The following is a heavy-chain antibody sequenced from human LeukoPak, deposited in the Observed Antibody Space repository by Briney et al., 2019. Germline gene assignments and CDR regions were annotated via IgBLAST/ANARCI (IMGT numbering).Heavy chain of an antibody. CDR2: IYYSGST. Sequence: SETLSLTCTVSGGSVSSGSYYWSWIRQPPGKRLEWIGYIYYSGSTNYNPSLKSRVTISVDTSKNQFSLKLSSVTAADTAVYYCAIVATMTGRWFDPWGQGTLVTVSS. CDR1: GGSVSSGSYY. D-gene: IGHD5-12*01. J-gene: IGHJ5*02. V-gene: IGHV4-61*01. CDR3: AIVATMTGRWFDP.